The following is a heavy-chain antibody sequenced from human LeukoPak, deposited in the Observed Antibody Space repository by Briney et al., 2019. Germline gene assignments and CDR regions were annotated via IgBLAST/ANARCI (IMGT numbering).Heavy chain of an antibody. CDR1: GYTFTSYA. J-gene: IGHJ4*02. Sequence: ASVKVSCKASGYTFTSYAMHWVRQAPGQRLEWMGWINAGNGNTKYSQKFQGRVTITRDTSASTAYMELSSLRSEDTAVYYCARVTVSLSYGDYWGQGTLVTVSS. V-gene: IGHV1-3*01. D-gene: IGHD5-18*01. CDR3: ARVTVSLSYGDY. CDR2: INAGNGNT.